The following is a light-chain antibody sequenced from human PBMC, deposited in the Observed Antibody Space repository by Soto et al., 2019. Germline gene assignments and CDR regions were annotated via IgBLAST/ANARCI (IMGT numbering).Light chain of an antibody. CDR3: QQRVNWPPT. Sequence: ETVLTQSPAMLSLSPGEIAALSGRAGQSVSDYLAWYQQKPGQPPRLLFFDASNRVTGVPARFSAGGSGTDFTLIISNLEPEDFAVYYCQQRVNWPPTFGGGTKV. V-gene: IGKV3-11*01. J-gene: IGKJ4*01. CDR2: DAS. CDR1: QSVSDY.